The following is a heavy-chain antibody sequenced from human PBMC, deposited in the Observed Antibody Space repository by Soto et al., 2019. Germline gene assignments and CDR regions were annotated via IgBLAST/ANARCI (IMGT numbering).Heavy chain of an antibody. Sequence: GGSLRLSCAASGFTFSSYAMHWVRQAPGKGLEWVAVISYDGSNKYYADSVKGRFTISRDNSKNTLYLQMNSLRAEDTALYYCARSSYSSRFYPSGMDVWGQGTMVTVSS. CDR3: ARSSYSSRFYPSGMDV. V-gene: IGHV3-30-3*01. J-gene: IGHJ6*02. CDR1: GFTFSSYA. CDR2: ISYDGSNK. D-gene: IGHD6-13*01.